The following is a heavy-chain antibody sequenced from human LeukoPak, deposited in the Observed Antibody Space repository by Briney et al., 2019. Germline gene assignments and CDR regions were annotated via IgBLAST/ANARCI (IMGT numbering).Heavy chain of an antibody. CDR2: ITTSGGST. Sequence: GGSLRLSCAASGFTFSSYAMSWVRQAPGKGLEWVSTITTSGGSTYYADSVKGRFSISRDNSKNMVSLQMNSLRAEDTAIYYCAKDLVTGSLDYWGQGTLVTVSS. V-gene: IGHV3-23*01. J-gene: IGHJ4*02. CDR1: GFTFSSYA. CDR3: AKDLVTGSLDY. D-gene: IGHD3-10*01.